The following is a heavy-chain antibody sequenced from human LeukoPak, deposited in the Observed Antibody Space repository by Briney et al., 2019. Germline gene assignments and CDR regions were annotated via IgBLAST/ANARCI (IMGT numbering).Heavy chain of an antibody. CDR2: INPNNGGT. D-gene: IGHD1-1*01. V-gene: IGHV1-2*02. CDR1: GFRVSDYL. CDR3: ARGLFGTTWFDF. J-gene: IGHJ4*02. Sequence: ASVTVSFKASGFRVSDYLIHWIRQAPGQGPQYMGWINPNNGGTHYSQHFQVRVTMTRDTSVSTVYMELTSLSSDDTAVYFCARGLFGTTWFDFWGQGTLVTVSS.